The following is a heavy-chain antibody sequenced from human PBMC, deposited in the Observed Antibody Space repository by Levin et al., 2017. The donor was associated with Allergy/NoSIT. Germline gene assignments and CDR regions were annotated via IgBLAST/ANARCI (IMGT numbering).Heavy chain of an antibody. D-gene: IGHD4-17*01. CDR2: IYHDGST. V-gene: IGHV4-30-2*01. CDR1: GGSIDRGGNS. CDR3: VRLRGYYYGMDV. Sequence: KPSETLSLTCVVSGGSIDRGGNSWSWVRQPPGKGLECIGYIYHDGSTYYNPSLKNRVTISVDRSKNLYSLKLSSVTAADTAVYYCVRLRGYYYGMDVWGRGTTVTVSS. J-gene: IGHJ6*02.